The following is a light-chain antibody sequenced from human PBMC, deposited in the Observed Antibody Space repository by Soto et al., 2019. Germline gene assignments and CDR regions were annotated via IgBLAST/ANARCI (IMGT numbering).Light chain of an antibody. CDR1: SSDVGGYNY. CDR3: SSYTSSSTYV. CDR2: DVS. J-gene: IGLJ1*01. V-gene: IGLV2-14*01. Sequence: SGLDQPASVSGSPGQSITISCTGTSSDVGGYNYVSWYQQHPGKAPKLMIYDVSNRPSGVSNRFSGSKSGNTASLTISGLQAEDEADYYCSSYTSSSTYVFGTGTKVTVL.